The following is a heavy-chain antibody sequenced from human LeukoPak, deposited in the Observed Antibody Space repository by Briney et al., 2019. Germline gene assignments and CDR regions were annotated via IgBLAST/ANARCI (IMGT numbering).Heavy chain of an antibody. CDR2: ISGGGGST. Sequence: PGGSLRLSCAASGFTFTSYSMNWVRQAPGKGLEWASTISGGGGSTYYADSVKGRFTISRDNGKNTLFLQMNSLRAEDAAVYYCVRGNDYGGPHYWGQGTLVTVSS. CDR3: VRGNDYGGPHY. D-gene: IGHD4-23*01. V-gene: IGHV3-23*01. CDR1: GFTFTSYS. J-gene: IGHJ4*02.